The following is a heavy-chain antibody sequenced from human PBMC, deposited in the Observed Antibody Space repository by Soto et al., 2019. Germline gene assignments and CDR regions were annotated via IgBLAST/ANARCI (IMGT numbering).Heavy chain of an antibody. CDR2: IYPGDSDT. V-gene: IGHV5-51*01. CDR3: ARGLQGRAPGDADYDY. CDR1: GYSFTSYW. Sequence: PGESLKISCKGSGYSFTSYWIGWVRQMPGKGLEWMGIIYPGDSDTRYSPSFQDQVTISADKSISTAYLQWSSLKASDTAMYYCARGLQGRAPGDADYDYWGQGTLVTVSS. D-gene: IGHD3-10*01. J-gene: IGHJ4*02.